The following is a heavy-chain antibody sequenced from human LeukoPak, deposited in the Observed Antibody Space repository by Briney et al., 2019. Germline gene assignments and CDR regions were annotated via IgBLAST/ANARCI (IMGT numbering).Heavy chain of an antibody. J-gene: IGHJ6*03. CDR3: AREGNTRHYMDV. CDR2: IYPGDSDT. V-gene: IGHV5-51*01. D-gene: IGHD2-15*01. Sequence: GESLKISCKASGYTFTRYWIGWVRQVPGKGLEWMGIIYPGDSDTIYSPSFRGQVTISADKSSSIIYLQWSSLKASDTAMYYCAREGNTRHYMDVWGKGTTVSVS. CDR1: GYTFTRYW.